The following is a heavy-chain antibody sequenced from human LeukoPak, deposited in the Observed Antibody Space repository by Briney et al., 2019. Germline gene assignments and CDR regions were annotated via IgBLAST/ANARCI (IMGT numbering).Heavy chain of an antibody. CDR3: ARATRGVVTGTWFDP. J-gene: IGHJ5*02. Sequence: PGRSLRLSCAASGFTFSSYAMHWVRQAPGKGLEWVAVISYDGSNKYYADSVKGRFTISRDYSKNTLYLQMNSLRAEDTAVYYCARATRGVVTGTWFDPWGQGTLVTVSS. V-gene: IGHV3-30*04. D-gene: IGHD2-21*02. CDR1: GFTFSSYA. CDR2: ISYDGSNK.